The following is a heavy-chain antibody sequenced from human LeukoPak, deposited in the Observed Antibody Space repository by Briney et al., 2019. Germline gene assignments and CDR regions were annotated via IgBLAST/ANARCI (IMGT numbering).Heavy chain of an antibody. CDR2: INSDGYST. J-gene: IGHJ5*02. CDR1: GFTFTPYW. D-gene: IGHD5-18*01. V-gene: IGHV3-74*01. Sequence: PGGSLRLSCAASGFTFTPYWMHWVRQAPGKGLGWVSRINSDGYSTNYADSVKGRFTISRDNAKNTLFLQMNSLRAEDTAVYYCARDNGFSLFDTWGPGALVTVSS. CDR3: ARDNGFSLFDT.